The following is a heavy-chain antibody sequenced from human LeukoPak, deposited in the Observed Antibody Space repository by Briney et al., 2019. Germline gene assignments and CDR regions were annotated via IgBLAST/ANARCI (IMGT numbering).Heavy chain of an antibody. CDR3: ARDLVGAAAGTGGFDY. V-gene: IGHV3-7*01. J-gene: IGHJ4*02. CDR2: IKQDGSEK. D-gene: IGHD6-13*01. Sequence: PGGSLRLSCAASGFTFSSYWMSWVRQAPGKGLEWVANIKQDGSEKYYVDSVKGRFTISRDNAKNSLYLQMNSLRAEDTAVYYCARDLVGAAAGTGGFDYWGQGTLVTVSS. CDR1: GFTFSSYW.